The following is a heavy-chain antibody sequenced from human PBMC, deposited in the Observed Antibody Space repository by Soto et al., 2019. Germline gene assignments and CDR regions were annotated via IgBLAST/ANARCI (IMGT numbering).Heavy chain of an antibody. J-gene: IGHJ4*02. CDR3: AREGESLVVAADNPFDY. V-gene: IGHV3-11*01. D-gene: IGHD2-15*01. Sequence: GGSLRLSCAASGFTFSDYYMSWIRQAPGKGLEWVSYISSSGSTIYYADSVKGRFTISRDNAKNSLYLQMNSLRAEDTAVYYCAREGESLVVAADNPFDYWGQGTLVTVSS. CDR1: GFTFSDYY. CDR2: ISSSGSTI.